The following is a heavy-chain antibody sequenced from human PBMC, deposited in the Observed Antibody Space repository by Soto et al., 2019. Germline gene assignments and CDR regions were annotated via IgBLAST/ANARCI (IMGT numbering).Heavy chain of an antibody. CDR3: ARGPDLRIAEDWFDP. CDR1: GGSFSGYY. D-gene: IGHD6-13*01. V-gene: IGHV4-34*01. CDR2: INHSGST. Sequence: PSETLSLTCAVYGGSFSGYYWSWIRQPPGKGLEWIGEINHSGSTNYNPSLKSRVTISVDTSKNQFSLKLSSVTAADTAVYYCARGPDLRIAEDWFDPWGQGTLVTVSS. J-gene: IGHJ5*02.